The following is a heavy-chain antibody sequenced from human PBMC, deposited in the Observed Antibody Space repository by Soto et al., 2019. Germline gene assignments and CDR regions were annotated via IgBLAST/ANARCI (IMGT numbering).Heavy chain of an antibody. D-gene: IGHD3-16*01. CDR3: AXGRFDFIWGTPAPYLDY. V-gene: IGHV4-59*01. Sequence: PSETLSLTCTVPGDSISTYYWTWIRQPPGKGLEWIGYIYNSATTKYNPSLKSRVTISVDTSKNQFSLKLSSVTTADTAVYYCAXGRFDFIWGTPAPYLDYWGQGALVTVSS. CDR2: IYNSATT. CDR1: GDSISTYY. J-gene: IGHJ4*02.